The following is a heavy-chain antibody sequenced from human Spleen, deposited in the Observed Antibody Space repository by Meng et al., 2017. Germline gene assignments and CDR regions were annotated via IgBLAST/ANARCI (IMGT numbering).Heavy chain of an antibody. CDR3: AKSSLVPAAYYYYGMDV. J-gene: IGHJ6*01. CDR1: GFTFDDYT. V-gene: IGHV3-9*01. Sequence: SLKISCAASGFTFDDYTMHWVRQAPGKGLEWVSGINWNSGSIGYADSVKGRFTISRDNAKNSLYLQMNSLRAEDTALYYCAKSSLVPAAYYYYGMDVWGQGATVTGSS. D-gene: IGHD2-2*01. CDR2: INWNSGSI.